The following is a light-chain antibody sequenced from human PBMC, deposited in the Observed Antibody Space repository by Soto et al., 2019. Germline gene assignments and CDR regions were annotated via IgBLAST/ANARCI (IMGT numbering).Light chain of an antibody. V-gene: IGLV2-23*02. CDR2: KVS. J-gene: IGLJ1*01. CDR3: CSYAGSSTYV. Sequence: QYALTQPASVSVSPGQSITISCTGTSSDVGSYNLVSWYQQHPGKAPKLMIYKVSKRPSGVSNRFSGSKSGNTASLTISGLQAEDEADHYCCSYAGSSTYVFGTGTKLTVL. CDR1: SSDVGSYNL.